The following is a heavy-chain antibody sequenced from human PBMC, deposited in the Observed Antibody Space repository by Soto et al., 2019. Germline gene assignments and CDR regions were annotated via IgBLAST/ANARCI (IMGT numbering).Heavy chain of an antibody. CDR1: GFTFSSYS. J-gene: IGHJ4*02. D-gene: IGHD1-26*01. Sequence: EVQLVESGGGLVKPGGSLRLSCAASGFTFSSYSMNWVRQAPGKGLEWVSSISSSSSYIYYADSVNGRFTISRDNAKDSLYLKMNSLRAEDTAVYYCAREREWELLVDYWGQGTLVTVSS. CDR3: AREREWELLVDY. CDR2: ISSSSSYI. V-gene: IGHV3-21*01.